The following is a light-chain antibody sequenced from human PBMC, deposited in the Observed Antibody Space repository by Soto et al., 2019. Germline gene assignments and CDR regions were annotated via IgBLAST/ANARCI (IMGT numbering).Light chain of an antibody. J-gene: IGKJ1*01. Sequence: EIVMTQSPATLSVSPGERATLSCRASQSVSSNLAWYQQKPGQAPRLLIYGASTRATGIPARFSGSGSGTEFTLTISSLQSEDFAVYYCQQYSNGPLWTFGQGTKVEIK. CDR1: QSVSSN. CDR2: GAS. V-gene: IGKV3-15*01. CDR3: QQYSNGPLWT.